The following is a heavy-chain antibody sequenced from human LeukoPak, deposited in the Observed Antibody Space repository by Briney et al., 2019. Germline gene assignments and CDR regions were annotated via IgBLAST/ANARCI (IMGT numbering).Heavy chain of an antibody. D-gene: IGHD3-3*01. CDR2: ISSSSGYI. Sequence: PGGSLRLSCAASGLTFSSYSMYWVRQAPGKGLEWVSSISSSSGYIYYADSVKGRFTISRDNSKNSLYLQMNSLRAEDTAVYYCASHIRLSRFGGGTRDFDYWGQGTLVTVSS. J-gene: IGHJ4*02. V-gene: IGHV3-21*01. CDR3: ASHIRLSRFGGGTRDFDY. CDR1: GLTFSSYS.